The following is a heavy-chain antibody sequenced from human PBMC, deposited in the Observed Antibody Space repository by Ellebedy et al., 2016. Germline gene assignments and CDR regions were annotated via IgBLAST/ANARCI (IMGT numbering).Heavy chain of an antibody. D-gene: IGHD5-18*01. V-gene: IGHV3-9*01. J-gene: IGHJ4*02. CDR2: ISWNSGSI. CDR1: GFTFSSYA. Sequence: GGSLRLSXAASGFTFSSYAMSWVRQAPGKGLEWVSGISWNSGSIGYADSVKGRFTISRDNAKNSLYLQMNSLRAEDTALYYCAKERLYSYAGLYYFDYWGQGTLVTVSS. CDR3: AKERLYSYAGLYYFDY.